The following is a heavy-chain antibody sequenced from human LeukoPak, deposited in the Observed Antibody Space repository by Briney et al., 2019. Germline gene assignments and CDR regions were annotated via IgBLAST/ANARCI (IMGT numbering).Heavy chain of an antibody. CDR2: IYHSGST. D-gene: IGHD3-10*01. J-gene: IGHJ4*02. CDR3: ARDRDRFGELYY. V-gene: IGHV4-30-2*01. Sequence: SQTLSLTCAVSGVSISSGGYSWSWIRQPPGKGLEWIGYIYHSGSTYYNPSLKSRVTISVDRSKNQFSLKLSSVTAADTAVYYCARDRDRFGELYYWGQGTLVTVSS. CDR1: GVSISSGGYS.